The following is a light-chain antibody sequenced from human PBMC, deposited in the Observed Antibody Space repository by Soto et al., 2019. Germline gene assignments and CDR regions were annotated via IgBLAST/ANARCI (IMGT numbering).Light chain of an antibody. CDR3: QHYGSSFT. CDR2: DVS. J-gene: IGKJ1*01. Sequence: EIVLTQSPATLSLSPGERVTLSFRASQIVSNSLAWYQQKPGQPPRLLIYDVSNRATGIPARFSGSGSGTDFTLTISRLEPEDFAVYYCQHYGSSFTFGQGTKVDIK. CDR1: QIVSNS. V-gene: IGKV3-11*01.